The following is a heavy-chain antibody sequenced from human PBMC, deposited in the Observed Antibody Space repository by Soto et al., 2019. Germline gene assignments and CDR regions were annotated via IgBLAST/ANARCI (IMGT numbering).Heavy chain of an antibody. D-gene: IGHD3-22*01. CDR2: IRSKTNSYAT. CDR1: GFTFSDST. CDR3: TRPGYYYDSSGYYPDY. J-gene: IGHJ4*02. V-gene: IGHV3-73*01. Sequence: GGSLRLSCAASGFTFSDSTMHWVCQASGKGLEWVGRIRSKTNSYATAYVASVKGRFTISRDDSKNTAYLQMNNLKTEDTAVYYCTRPGYYYDSSGYYPDYWGQGTLVTVSS.